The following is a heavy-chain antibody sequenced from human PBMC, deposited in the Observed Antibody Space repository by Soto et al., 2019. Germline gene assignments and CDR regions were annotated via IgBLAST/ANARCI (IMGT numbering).Heavy chain of an antibody. Sequence: PGGSLRLSCAASGFTFSSYAMSWVRQAPGKGLEWVSAISGSGGSTYYADSVKGRFTISRDNSKNTLYLQMNSLRAEDTAVYYCAKPLYCSGGSCSSWFDPWSQGTLVTVSS. D-gene: IGHD2-15*01. CDR1: GFTFSSYA. CDR3: AKPLYCSGGSCSSWFDP. J-gene: IGHJ5*02. CDR2: ISGSGGST. V-gene: IGHV3-23*01.